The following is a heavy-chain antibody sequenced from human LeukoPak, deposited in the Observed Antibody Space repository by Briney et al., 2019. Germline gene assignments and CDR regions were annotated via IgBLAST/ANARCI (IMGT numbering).Heavy chain of an antibody. J-gene: IGHJ4*02. CDR2: IYYSGSN. CDR3: ARGVNSGYFDY. D-gene: IGHD1-26*01. V-gene: IGHV4-59*01. Sequence: SETLSLTCTVSGGSISSYYWSWIRQPPGKGLEWIAYIYYSGSNNYSPSLKSRVTISLDTSKNQFSLKLSSVTAADTAVYYCARGVNSGYFDYCGQGTLVTVSS. CDR1: GGSISSYY.